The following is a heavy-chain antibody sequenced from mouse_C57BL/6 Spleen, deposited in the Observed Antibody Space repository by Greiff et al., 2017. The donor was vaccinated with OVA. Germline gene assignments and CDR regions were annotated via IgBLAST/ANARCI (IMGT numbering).Heavy chain of an antibody. CDR2: IDPETGGT. V-gene: IGHV1-15*01. D-gene: IGHD1-1*01. Sequence: VQGVESGAELVRPGASVTLSCKASGYTFTDYEMHWVKQTPVHGLEWIGAIDPETGGTAYNQKFKGKAILTADKSSSTAYMELRSLTSEDSAVYYCTRGYGSRYYYAMDYWGQGTSVTVSS. J-gene: IGHJ4*01. CDR1: GYTFTDYE. CDR3: TRGYGSRYYYAMDY.